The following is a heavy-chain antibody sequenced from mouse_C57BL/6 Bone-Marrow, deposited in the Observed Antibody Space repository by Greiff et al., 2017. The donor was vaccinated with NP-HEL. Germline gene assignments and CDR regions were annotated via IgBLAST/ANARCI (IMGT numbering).Heavy chain of an antibody. V-gene: IGHV1-54*01. D-gene: IGHD3-3*01. J-gene: IGHJ2*01. Sequence: QVQLQQSGAELVRPGTSVKVSCKASGYAFTNYLIEWVKQRPGQGLEWIGVINPGSGGTNYNEKFKGKATLTADKSSSTAYMQLSSLTSEDSAVYFCARGGRGRRGDYGGQGTTLTVS. CDR3: ARGGRGRRGDY. CDR1: GYAFTNYL. CDR2: INPGSGGT.